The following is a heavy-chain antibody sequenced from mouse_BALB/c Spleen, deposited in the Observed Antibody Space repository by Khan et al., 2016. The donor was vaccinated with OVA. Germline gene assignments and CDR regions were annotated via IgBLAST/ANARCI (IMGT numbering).Heavy chain of an antibody. J-gene: IGHJ3*01. Sequence: EVELVESGGDLVKPGGSLKLSCAASGFTFSTYGMSWVRQTPDKRLEWVATVSTGGGYTYYPDSLKGRFTISRDNAKNTPYLQMSSLTSEDTAMFYCARLAYYYDSGGFAYWGQGTLVTVSA. CDR1: GFTFSTYG. CDR3: ARLAYYYDSGGFAY. CDR2: VSTGGGYT. D-gene: IGHD1-1*01. V-gene: IGHV5-6*01.